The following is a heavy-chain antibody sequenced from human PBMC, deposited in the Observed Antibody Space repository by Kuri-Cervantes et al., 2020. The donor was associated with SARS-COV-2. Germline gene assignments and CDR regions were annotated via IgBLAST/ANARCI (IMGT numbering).Heavy chain of an antibody. CDR2: IIPIFGTA. CDR3: ARGGYNLPYYYYYGMDV. V-gene: IGHV1-69*13. CDR1: GYTFTGYY. Sequence: SVKVSCKASGYTFTGYYMHWVRQAPGQGLEWMGWIIPIFGTANYAQKFQGRVTITADESTSTAYMELSSLRSEDTAVYYCARGGYNLPYYYYYGMDVWGQGTTVTVSS. D-gene: IGHD5-24*01. J-gene: IGHJ6*02.